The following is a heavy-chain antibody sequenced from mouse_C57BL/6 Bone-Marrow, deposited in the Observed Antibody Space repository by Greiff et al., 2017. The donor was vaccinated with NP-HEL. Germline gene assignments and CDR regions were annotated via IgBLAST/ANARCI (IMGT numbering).Heavy chain of an antibody. D-gene: IGHD1-1*01. CDR1: GYTFTDHT. V-gene: IGHV1-78*01. CDR2: IYPRDGST. Sequence: QVQLQQSDAELVKPGASVKISCKVSGYTFTDHTIHWMKQRPEQGLEWIGYIYPRDGSTKYNEKFKGKATLTADKSSSTAYMQLNSLTSEDSAVYFCARDRLLLRYPAWFAYWGQGTLVTVSA. J-gene: IGHJ3*01. CDR3: ARDRLLLRYPAWFAY.